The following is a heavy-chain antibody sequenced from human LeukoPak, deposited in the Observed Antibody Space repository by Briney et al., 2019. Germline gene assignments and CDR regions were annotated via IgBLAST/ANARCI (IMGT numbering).Heavy chain of an antibody. D-gene: IGHD3-22*01. V-gene: IGHV3-30*03. CDR2: ISYDGSNK. J-gene: IGHJ6*02. CDR3: AREGYYYDSSGHYGAEHYYGLDV. Sequence: GGSLRLSCAASGFTFSSYSMNWVRQAPGKGLEWVAVISYDGSNKYYADSVKGRFTISRDSSKNTLYLQMNSLRAEDTAVYYCAREGYYYDSSGHYGAEHYYGLDVWGQGTTVTVSS. CDR1: GFTFSSYS.